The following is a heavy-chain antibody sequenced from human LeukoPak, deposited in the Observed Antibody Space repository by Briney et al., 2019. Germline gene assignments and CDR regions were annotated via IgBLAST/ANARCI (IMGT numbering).Heavy chain of an antibody. V-gene: IGHV6-1*01. D-gene: IGHD5-12*01. CDR1: GDIASSRSSA. CDR2: TYLRSNWNK. J-gene: IGHJ4*02. Sequence: SQTLSHTCALSGDIASSRSSAWNWIRQSPSGRLEWLGRTYLRSNWNKDYAETVKGRMTIDPDTSKNQFSLQLNSVTPEDTALYYCARNLRPDFDYWGRGTLVTVSS. CDR3: ARNLRPDFDY.